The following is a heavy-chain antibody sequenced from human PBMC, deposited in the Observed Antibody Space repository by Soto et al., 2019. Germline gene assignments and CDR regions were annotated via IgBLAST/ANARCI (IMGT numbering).Heavy chain of an antibody. J-gene: IGHJ5*02. Sequence: SETLSLTCTVSGGSVNSGGYYWTWIRQHPGKGLEWIGRIYATGTTDYNPSLKSRVMMSVDTSKKQFSLKLRSVTAADTAVYYCVRDGTKTLRDWFDPWGQGISVTVSS. V-gene: IGHV4-61*08. CDR2: IYATGTT. CDR3: VRDGTKTLRDWFDP. CDR1: GGSVNSGGYY. D-gene: IGHD1-1*01.